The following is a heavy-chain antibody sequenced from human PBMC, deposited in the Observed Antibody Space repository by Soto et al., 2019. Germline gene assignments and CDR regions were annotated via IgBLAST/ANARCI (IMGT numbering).Heavy chain of an antibody. D-gene: IGHD3-22*01. CDR3: ARPYEGGYSSNHHYYYALDV. Sequence: QVQLVQSGAEVKKPGSSVKVSCKLSGGTFSRYSISWVRQAPGPGLEWMGGIVPILGTRNYAQKFQDRVTIPTDESATTAHMELSNLRSEDTAVYYCARPYEGGYSSNHHYYYALDVWCQGTAVTVAS. V-gene: IGHV1-69*16. J-gene: IGHJ6*02. CDR2: IVPILGTR. CDR1: GGTFSRYS.